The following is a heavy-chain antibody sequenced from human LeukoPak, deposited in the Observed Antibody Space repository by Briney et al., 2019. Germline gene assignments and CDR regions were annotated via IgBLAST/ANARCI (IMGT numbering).Heavy chain of an antibody. Sequence: GGSLRLSCAASGFTFSSYAMSWVRQAPGEGLEWISIISGSGGNTYYADSVKGRFTISRDNSKNTLYLQMNSLRAEDTAVYYCARRLSGRVDSWGQGTLVTVSS. CDR1: GFTFSSYA. J-gene: IGHJ4*02. CDR3: ARRLSGRVDS. CDR2: ISGSGGNT. D-gene: IGHD2-15*01. V-gene: IGHV3-23*01.